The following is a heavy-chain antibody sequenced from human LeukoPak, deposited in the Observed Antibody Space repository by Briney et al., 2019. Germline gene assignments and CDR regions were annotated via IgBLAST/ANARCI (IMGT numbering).Heavy chain of an antibody. J-gene: IGHJ5*02. CDR1: GFTFDDYA. Sequence: GGSLRLSCAASGFTFDDYAMHWVRQAPGKGLEWVSGISWNSGSIGYADSVKGRFTISRDNSKNTLYLQMNSLRAEDTAVYYCARGDYDSSGYDWFDPWGQGTLVTVSS. CDR2: ISWNSGSI. D-gene: IGHD3-22*01. CDR3: ARGDYDSSGYDWFDP. V-gene: IGHV3-9*01.